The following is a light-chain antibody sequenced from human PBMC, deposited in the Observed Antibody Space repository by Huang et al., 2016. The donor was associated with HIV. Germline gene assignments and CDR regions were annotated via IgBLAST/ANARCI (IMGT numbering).Light chain of an antibody. CDR1: QSVSSY. CDR2: DAS. Sequence: EIVLTQSPATLSLSPGERATLSCRARQSVSSYLAWLLIYDASNRATGIPARFSGSGSGTDFTLTISSLEPEDFAVYYCQQRSNWPSLTFGGGTKVEI. CDR3: QQRSNWPSLT. J-gene: IGKJ4*01. V-gene: IGKV3-11*01.